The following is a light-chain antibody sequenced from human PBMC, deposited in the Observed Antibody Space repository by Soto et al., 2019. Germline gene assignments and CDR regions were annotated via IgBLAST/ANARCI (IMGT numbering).Light chain of an antibody. CDR1: ESISRW. Sequence: DILITHSRSTLSASVGDRVTITCRASESISRWLAWYQQKPGQAPKLLIHRASTLATGVPSRISGSGSGTDFTLTISNLQPDDFATYYCQQYKSYSPYTFGQGTKVDIK. CDR3: QQYKSYSPYT. CDR2: RAS. V-gene: IGKV1-5*03. J-gene: IGKJ2*01.